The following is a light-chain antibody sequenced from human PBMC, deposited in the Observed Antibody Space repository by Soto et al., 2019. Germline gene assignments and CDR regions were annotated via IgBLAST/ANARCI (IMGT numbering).Light chain of an antibody. CDR3: CSYTYTYSV. V-gene: IGLV2-11*01. CDR2: DAT. J-gene: IGLJ3*02. CDR1: SSDFGGSDF. Sequence: QSALTQPRSVSASPGQSVAISCTRTSSDFGGSDFVSWYQQQPGKAPKLMIYDATKRPSGVPDRFSGSKSGDTASLTISGLQAEDEADYYCCSYTYTYSVFGGGTKVTV.